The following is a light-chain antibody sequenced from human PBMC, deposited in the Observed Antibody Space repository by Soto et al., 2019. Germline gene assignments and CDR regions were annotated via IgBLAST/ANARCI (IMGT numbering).Light chain of an antibody. CDR1: QGISSD. CDR2: AAS. J-gene: IGKJ1*01. CDR3: QQYYRYVWT. V-gene: IGKV1-8*01. Sequence: AIRMTQSPSSFSASTGDRVTITCRASQGISSDLAWYQQKPGKAPKLLIYAASTLQSGVPSRFSGSGSGTDFTLTISCLQSEDFATYSSQQYYRYVWTFGQGTKV.